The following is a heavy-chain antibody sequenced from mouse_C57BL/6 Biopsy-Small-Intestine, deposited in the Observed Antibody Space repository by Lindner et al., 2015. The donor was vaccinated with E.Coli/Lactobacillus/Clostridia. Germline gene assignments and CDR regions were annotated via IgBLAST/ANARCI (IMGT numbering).Heavy chain of an antibody. CDR1: GFTFSSYG. Sequence: VQLQESGGDLVKPGGSLKLSCAASGFTFSSYGMSWVRQTPDKRLEWVATISSGGSYTYYPDSVKGRFTISRDNAKNTLYLQMSSLKSEDTAMYYCARHWDYYFDYWGQGTTLTVSS. J-gene: IGHJ2*01. CDR2: ISSGGSYT. V-gene: IGHV5-6*01. CDR3: ARHWDYYFDY. D-gene: IGHD4-1*01.